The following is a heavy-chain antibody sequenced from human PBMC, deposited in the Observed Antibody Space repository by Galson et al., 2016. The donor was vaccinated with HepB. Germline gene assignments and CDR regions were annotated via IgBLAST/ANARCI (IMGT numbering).Heavy chain of an antibody. V-gene: IGHV4-31*03. D-gene: IGHD3-10*01. J-gene: IGHJ6*02. Sequence: TLSLTCSVSGGSVTSGGSNWNWIRQRPGQGLEWIGYIYHGGRAHYNPSLQRRLDISVDPSKNQFSLRLNSVTAADTAVYYCVRDSTPLSYYGMDVWGRGTTVTVS. CDR2: IYHGGRA. CDR3: VRDSTPLSYYGMDV. CDR1: GGSVTSGGSN.